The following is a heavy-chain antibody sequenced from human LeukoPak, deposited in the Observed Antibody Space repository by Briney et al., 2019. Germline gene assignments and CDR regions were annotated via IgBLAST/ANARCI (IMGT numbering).Heavy chain of an antibody. D-gene: IGHD3-10*01. Sequence: PSETLSLTCTVSGGSISSYYWSWIRQPPGKGLEWIGYIYYSGSTNYNPSLKSRVTISVDTSKNQFSLKLSSVTAADTAVYYCARLNDYYGSGSVDYWGQGTLVTVSS. CDR3: ARLNDYYGSGSVDY. V-gene: IGHV4-59*08. CDR2: IYYSGST. J-gene: IGHJ4*02. CDR1: GGSISSYY.